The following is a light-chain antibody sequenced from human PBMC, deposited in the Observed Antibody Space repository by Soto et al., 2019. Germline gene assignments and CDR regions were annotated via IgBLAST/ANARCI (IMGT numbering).Light chain of an antibody. CDR2: AAS. Sequence: DIKMTNSRSSLSAYVGDRVTITCRASQSISSYLNWYQQKPGKAPKLLIYAASSLQSGVPSRFSGSGSGTDFTLTISSLQPEDFATYYDHQIYTSLPISFAHGT. V-gene: IGKV1-39*01. J-gene: IGKJ5*01. CDR1: QSISSY. CDR3: HQIYTSLPIS.